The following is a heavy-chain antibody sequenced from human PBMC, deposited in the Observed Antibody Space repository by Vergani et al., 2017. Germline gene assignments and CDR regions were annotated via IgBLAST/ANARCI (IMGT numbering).Heavy chain of an antibody. Sequence: QVQLQESGPGLVKPSETLSLTCTVSGGSISSYYWSWIRQPPGKGLEWIGSIYYSGSTYYNPSLKSRVTISVDTSKNQFSLKLSSVTAADTAVYYCARPGFRSGGSCYVGCAFDIWGQGTMVTVSS. CDR2: IYYSGST. J-gene: IGHJ3*02. CDR3: ARPGFRSGGSCYVGCAFDI. CDR1: GGSISSYY. V-gene: IGHV4-59*05. D-gene: IGHD2-15*01.